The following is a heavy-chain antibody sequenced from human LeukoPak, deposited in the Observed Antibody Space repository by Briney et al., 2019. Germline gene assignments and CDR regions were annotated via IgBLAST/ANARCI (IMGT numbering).Heavy chain of an antibody. D-gene: IGHD3-22*01. J-gene: IGHJ4*02. Sequence: GGSLRLSCAASGFTFSSYAMSWVRQAPGKGLEWVSAISGSGGSTYYADSVKGRFTISRDNSKNTLYLQMNSLRAEDTAVYYCASDYYDSSGYSEPYDYWGQGTLVTVSS. CDR3: ASDYYDSSGYSEPYDY. V-gene: IGHV3-23*01. CDR2: ISGSGGST. CDR1: GFTFSSYA.